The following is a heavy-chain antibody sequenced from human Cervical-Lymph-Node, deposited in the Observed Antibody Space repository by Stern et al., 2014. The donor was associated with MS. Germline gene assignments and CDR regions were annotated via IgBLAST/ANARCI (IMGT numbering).Heavy chain of an antibody. D-gene: IGHD1-26*01. J-gene: IGHJ4*02. V-gene: IGHV5-51*01. CDR2: MHPGDSDT. Sequence: EAQLVESGAEVRKPGESLKISCKGSGYTFTDYWIAWVRHMPEKGLEWMGIMHPGDSDTRYSPSFQGQVTISADKSINTVFLQWRSLKSSDTALYFCARGREYAYTTLDFWGQGTPVIVSS. CDR3: ARGREYAYTTLDF. CDR1: GYTFTDYW.